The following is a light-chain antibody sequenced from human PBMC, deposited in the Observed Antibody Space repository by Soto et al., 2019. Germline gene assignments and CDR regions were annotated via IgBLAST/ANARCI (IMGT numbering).Light chain of an antibody. CDR3: QQYGSSPPYT. CDR1: QSVSNNY. J-gene: IGKJ2*01. Sequence: EVVLTQSPGTLSLSPGERATLSCRASQSVSNNYLAWYQQKPGQSPKLLIFGSSDRATGIPDRISGSGSGKDFTLTISSLEPEDFAVYYCQQYGSSPPYTFGQGTKLEIK. CDR2: GSS. V-gene: IGKV3-20*01.